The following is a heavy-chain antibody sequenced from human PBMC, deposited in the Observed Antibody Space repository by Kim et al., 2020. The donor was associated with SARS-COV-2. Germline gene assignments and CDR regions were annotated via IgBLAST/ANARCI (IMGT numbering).Heavy chain of an antibody. CDR3: ARDGGIVVVPAAMPGFDY. V-gene: IGHV4-38-2*02. CDR2: IYHSGST. Sequence: SETLSLTCTVSGYSISSGYYWGWIRQPPGKGLEWIGSIYHSGSTYYNPSLKSRVTISVDTSKNQFSLKLSSVTAADTAVYYCARDGGIVVVPAAMPGFDYWGQGTLVTVSS. D-gene: IGHD2-2*01. CDR1: GYSISSGYY. J-gene: IGHJ4*02.